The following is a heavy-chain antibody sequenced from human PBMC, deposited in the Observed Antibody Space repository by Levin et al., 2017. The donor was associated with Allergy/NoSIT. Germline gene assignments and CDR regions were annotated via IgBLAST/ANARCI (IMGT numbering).Heavy chain of an antibody. CDR1: GFTFSSYG. CDR3: AKVYGGDWAPFDY. D-gene: IGHD2-21*01. CDR2: ISYDGSNK. Sequence: GGSLRLSCAASGFTFSSYGMHWVRQAPGKGLEWVAVISYDGSNKYYADSVKGRFTISRDNSKNTLYLQMNSLRAEDTAVYYCAKVYGGDWAPFDYWGQGTLVTVSS. J-gene: IGHJ4*02. V-gene: IGHV3-30*18.